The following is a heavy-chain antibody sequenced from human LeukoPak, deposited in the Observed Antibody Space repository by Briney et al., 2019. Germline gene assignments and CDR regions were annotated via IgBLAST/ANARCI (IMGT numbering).Heavy chain of an antibody. J-gene: IGHJ3*02. V-gene: IGHV1-2*02. CDR1: GYTFTGYY. CDR2: INPNSGGT. Sequence: GASVKVSCKASGYTFTGYYMHWVRQAPGQGLEWMGWINPNSGGTNYAQKFQGRVTMTRDTSISTAYMELSRLRSDDTAVYYCAGLLWFGESLQSNAFDIWGQGTMVTVSS. CDR3: AGLLWFGESLQSNAFDI. D-gene: IGHD3-10*01.